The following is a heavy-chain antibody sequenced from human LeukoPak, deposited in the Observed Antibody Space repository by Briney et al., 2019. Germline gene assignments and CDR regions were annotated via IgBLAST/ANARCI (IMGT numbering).Heavy chain of an antibody. CDR2: IIPIFGTA. CDR1: GGTFSSYA. Sequence: SVKVSCKASGGTFSSYAISWVRQAPGQGLEWLGGIIPIFGTANYAQKFQGRVTITTDESTSTAYMELSSLRSEDMAVYYCARGVGSTIGDYWGQGTPVTVSS. V-gene: IGHV1-69*05. D-gene: IGHD1-26*01. J-gene: IGHJ4*02. CDR3: ARGVGSTIGDY.